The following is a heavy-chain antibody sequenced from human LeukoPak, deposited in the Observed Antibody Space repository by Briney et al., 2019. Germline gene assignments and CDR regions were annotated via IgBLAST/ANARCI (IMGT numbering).Heavy chain of an antibody. J-gene: IGHJ6*03. V-gene: IGHV4-4*07. CDR3: ARADQYYYGSGSYYGYYYYMDV. CDR2: IYTSGST. Sequence: SETLSLTCTVSGGSLSSYYWSWIRQPAGKGLEWIGRIYTSGSTNYNPSLKSRVTMSVDTSKNQFSLKLSSVTAADTAVYYCARADQYYYGSGSYYGYYYYMDVWGKGTTVTVSS. CDR1: GGSLSSYY. D-gene: IGHD3-10*01.